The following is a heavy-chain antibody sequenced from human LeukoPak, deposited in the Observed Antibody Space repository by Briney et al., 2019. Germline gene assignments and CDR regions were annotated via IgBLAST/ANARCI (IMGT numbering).Heavy chain of an antibody. J-gene: IGHJ4*02. Sequence: GGSLRLSCAASGFTFSNAWMSWVRQAPGKGLEWVGRIKSKTDGGTTDYAAPVKGRFTISRDDSKNTLYLQMNSLKTEDTAVYYCARGPWGTMGDYWGQGTLVTVSS. D-gene: IGHD2-2*01. V-gene: IGHV3-15*01. CDR1: GFTFSNAW. CDR2: IKSKTDGGTT. CDR3: ARGPWGTMGDY.